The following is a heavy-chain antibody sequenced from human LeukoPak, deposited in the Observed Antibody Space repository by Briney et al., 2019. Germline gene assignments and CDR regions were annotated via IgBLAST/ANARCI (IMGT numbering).Heavy chain of an antibody. Sequence: SVKVSCKASGGTFSSYAISWVRQAPGQGLEWMGGIIPIFGTANYAQKCQGRVTITTDESTSTSYMELSSLRSEDTAVYYWARGAWSRIVATAYFDYWGQGTLVTVSS. CDR1: GGTFSSYA. V-gene: IGHV1-69*05. CDR3: ARGAWSRIVATAYFDY. D-gene: IGHD5-12*01. CDR2: IIPIFGTA. J-gene: IGHJ4*02.